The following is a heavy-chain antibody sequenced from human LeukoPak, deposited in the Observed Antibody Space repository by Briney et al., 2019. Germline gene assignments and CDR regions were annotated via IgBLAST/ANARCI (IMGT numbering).Heavy chain of an antibody. J-gene: IGHJ4*02. D-gene: IGHD6-6*01. CDR2: IYHSGNT. Sequence: PPETLSLTCAVSGYSLSSGYYWGWIRQPPAKGLEWIGSIYHSGNTNYNPSLKSRVTISVDTSKNQFSLKVSSVTAADTALYYCARWYSSSGYLDYWGQGTLVTVSS. V-gene: IGHV4-38-2*01. CDR3: ARWYSSSGYLDY. CDR1: GYSLSSGYY.